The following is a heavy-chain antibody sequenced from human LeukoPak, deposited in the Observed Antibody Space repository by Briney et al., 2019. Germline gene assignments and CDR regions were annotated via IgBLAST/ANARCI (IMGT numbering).Heavy chain of an antibody. CDR1: GYTFTSYG. CDR2: ISTYNGNT. V-gene: IGHV1-18*01. J-gene: IGHJ6*02. D-gene: IGHD6-13*01. CDR3: ARDRYSSSWDYGMDV. Sequence: ASVKVSCKASGYTFTSYGISWVRQAPGQGLEWMGWISTYNGNTNYAQKLQGRVTMTTDTYTSTAYMELRSLRSDDTAVYYCARDRYSSSWDYGMDVWGQGTTVTVSS.